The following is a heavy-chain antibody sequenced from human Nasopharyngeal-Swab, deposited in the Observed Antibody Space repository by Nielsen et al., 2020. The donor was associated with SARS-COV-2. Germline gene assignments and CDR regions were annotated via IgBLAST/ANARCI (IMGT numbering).Heavy chain of an antibody. V-gene: IGHV3-30*03. Sequence: GESLKISCAASGFTFSSSGMHWVRQAPGKGLEWVAVIPYDGSNKYYADSVKGRFTISRDNSKTPLYLQMNSLSAEDTAVYYCATYSSGWPYFDYWGQGTLVTVSS. CDR3: ATYSSGWPYFDY. J-gene: IGHJ4*02. CDR2: IPYDGSNK. D-gene: IGHD6-19*01. CDR1: GFTFSSSG.